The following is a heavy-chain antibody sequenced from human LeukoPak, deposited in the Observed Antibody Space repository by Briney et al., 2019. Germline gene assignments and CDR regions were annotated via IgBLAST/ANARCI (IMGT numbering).Heavy chain of an antibody. D-gene: IGHD3-10*02. CDR1: GFTVSSNY. J-gene: IGHJ6*04. CDR2: ISGSGVST. V-gene: IGHV3-23*01. Sequence: GGSLRLSCEASGFTVSSNYMSWVRQAPGKGLEWVSAISGSGVSTYYADSVKGRFTISRDNSKNTLYLQMNSLRAEDTAVYYCAELGITMIGGVWGKGTTVTISS. CDR3: AELGITMIGGV.